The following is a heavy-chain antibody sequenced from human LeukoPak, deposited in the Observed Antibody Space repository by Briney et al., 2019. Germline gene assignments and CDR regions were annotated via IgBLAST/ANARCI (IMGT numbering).Heavy chain of an antibody. V-gene: IGHV1-18*01. CDR3: ARGSIVVVPAAIDYYYYYMDV. J-gene: IGHJ6*03. CDR1: GYTFTSYG. Sequence: ASVTVSFKASGYTFTSYGISWVRQAPGQGLEWMGWISAYNGNTNYAQKLQGRVTMTTDTSTSTAYMELRSLRSDDTAVYYCARGSIVVVPAAIDYYYYYMDVWGKGTTVTISS. D-gene: IGHD2-2*01. CDR2: ISAYNGNT.